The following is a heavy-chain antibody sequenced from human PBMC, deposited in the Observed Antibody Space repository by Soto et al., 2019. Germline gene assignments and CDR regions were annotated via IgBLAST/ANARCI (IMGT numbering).Heavy chain of an antibody. CDR3: ARAPKVSGSSQTRPDF. V-gene: IGHV4-34*01. CDR1: SGSFSGYY. Sequence: SETLSLTCSIYSGSFSGYYCSWIRQPPGKGLEWIGEISQSGNTSYSPSLKSRVSISIDKSKKQFSLNLASVSAADTAVYYCARAPKVSGSSQTRPDFCGQGTLVTVCS. D-gene: IGHD6-6*01. J-gene: IGHJ4*02. CDR2: ISQSGNT.